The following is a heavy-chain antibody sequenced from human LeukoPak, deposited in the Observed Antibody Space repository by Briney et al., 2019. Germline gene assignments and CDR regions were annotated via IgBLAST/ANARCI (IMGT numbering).Heavy chain of an antibody. J-gene: IGHJ4*02. CDR1: GFTVSSNY. V-gene: IGHV3-53*01. D-gene: IGHD6-19*01. Sequence: GGSLRLSCAASGFTVSSNYMSWVRQAPGKGLEWVSIIYTGGLTYYADYVKGRFTISRDNSKNALYLQMNTLRAEDTAIYHCARRGWLVNFDYWGQGTLVTVSS. CDR2: IYTGGLT. CDR3: ARRGWLVNFDY.